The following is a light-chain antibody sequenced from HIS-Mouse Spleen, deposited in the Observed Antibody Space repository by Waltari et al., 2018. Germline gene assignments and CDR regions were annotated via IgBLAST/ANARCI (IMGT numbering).Light chain of an antibody. V-gene: IGLV3-10*01. CDR3: YSTDSSGNHRV. J-gene: IGLJ2*01. CDR1: ALPNNY. CDR2: EDS. Sequence: SYELTQPPSVPVSPGQTARNTCAGDALPNNYAYWYQQKSGQAPVLVIYEDSKRPSGIPERFSGSSSGTMATLTISGAQVEDEADYYCYSTDSSGNHRVFGGGTKLTVL.